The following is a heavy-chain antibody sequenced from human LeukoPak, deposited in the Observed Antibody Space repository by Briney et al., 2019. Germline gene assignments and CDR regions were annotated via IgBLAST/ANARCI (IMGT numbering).Heavy chain of an antibody. CDR1: GGSISSGGYY. D-gene: IGHD3-3*01. CDR2: IYYSGST. CDR3: ARVLGAYYDFWSGFNLGYGMDV. Sequence: PSETLSLTCTVSGGSISSGGYYWSWIRQHPGKGLEWIGYIYYSGSTYYNPSLKSRVTISVDTSKNQFSLKLSSVTAADTAVYYCARVLGAYYDFWSGFNLGYGMDVWGQGTTVTVSS. V-gene: IGHV4-31*03. J-gene: IGHJ6*02.